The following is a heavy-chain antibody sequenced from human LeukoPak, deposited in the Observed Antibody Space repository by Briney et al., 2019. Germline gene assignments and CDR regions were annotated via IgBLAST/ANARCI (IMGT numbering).Heavy chain of an antibody. V-gene: IGHV3-30*03. CDR3: AREEHDYVWGSYRYYYYYGIDV. CDR1: GFTFSSYG. J-gene: IGHJ6*02. Sequence: GGSLRLSCAASGFTFSSYGMHWVRQSPGRGLEWVSFVSFDGSNEFYADSLKGRFTISRDNSKDTLYLQMDSLRAEDTALYYCAREEHDYVWGSYRYYYYYGIDVWGQGTTVTVSS. CDR2: VSFDGSNE. D-gene: IGHD3-16*02.